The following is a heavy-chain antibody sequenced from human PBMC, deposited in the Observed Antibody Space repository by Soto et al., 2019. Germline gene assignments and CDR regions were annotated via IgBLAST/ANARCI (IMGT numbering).Heavy chain of an antibody. V-gene: IGHV3-21*01. Sequence: EVHLVESGGGLVKPGGSLRLSCAASGFTFSSFNMNWVRQAPGKGLEWVSSISTNSKDIYYADSVKGRFTISRDNANSSLFLQMSGLRAEDTALYYCAKDSRPFGGDSGHDSWGQGTLVSVSS. CDR2: ISTNSKDI. J-gene: IGHJ4*02. D-gene: IGHD2-21*02. CDR1: GFTFSSFN. CDR3: AKDSRPFGGDSGHDS.